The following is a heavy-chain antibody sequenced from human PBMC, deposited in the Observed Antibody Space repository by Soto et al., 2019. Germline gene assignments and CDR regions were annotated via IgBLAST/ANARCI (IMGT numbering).Heavy chain of an antibody. CDR1: GYTFTSYG. CDR2: ISAYNGNT. Sequence: ASVKVSCKASGYTFTSYGISWVRQAPGQGLEWMGWISAYNGNTNYAQKLQGRVTMTTDTSTSTAYMELRSLRSDDTAVYYCARDGVVPVAIRGIDYYGMDVWGQGTTVTVSS. V-gene: IGHV1-18*01. D-gene: IGHD2-2*02. J-gene: IGHJ6*02. CDR3: ARDGVVPVAIRGIDYYGMDV.